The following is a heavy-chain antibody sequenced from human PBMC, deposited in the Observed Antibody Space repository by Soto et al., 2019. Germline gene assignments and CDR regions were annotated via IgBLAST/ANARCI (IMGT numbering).Heavy chain of an antibody. CDR3: ARDRLRITMDPFDY. J-gene: IGHJ4*02. D-gene: IGHD3-10*01. Sequence: GGSLRLSCAASGFTFSSYSMNWVRQAPGKGLEWVSYISSSSSTIYYADSVKGRFTISRDNAKNSLYLQMNSLRDEDTAVYYCARDRLRITMDPFDYWGQGTLVTVSS. CDR2: ISSSSSTI. V-gene: IGHV3-48*02. CDR1: GFTFSSYS.